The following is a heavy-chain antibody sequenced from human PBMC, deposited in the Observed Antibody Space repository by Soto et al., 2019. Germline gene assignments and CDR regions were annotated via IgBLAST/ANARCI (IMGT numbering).Heavy chain of an antibody. J-gene: IGHJ4*02. V-gene: IGHV4-34*01. CDR3: ARGGGIVVVPAALTNAFDY. Sequence: SETLSLTCAVYGGSFSGYYWSWIRQPPGKGLEWIGEINHSGSTNYNPSLKSRVTISVDTSKNQFSLKLSSVTAADTAVYYCARGGGIVVVPAALTNAFDYWGQGTLVTVSS. D-gene: IGHD2-2*01. CDR2: INHSGST. CDR1: GGSFSGYY.